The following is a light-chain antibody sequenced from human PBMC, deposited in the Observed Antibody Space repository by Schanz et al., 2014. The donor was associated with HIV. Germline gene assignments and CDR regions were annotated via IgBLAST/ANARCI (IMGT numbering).Light chain of an antibody. Sequence: ETVLTQSPGSLSLSPGERATLSCRASQSVSSSYLAWYQQKPGQAPRLLLFGASRRATGIPDRFSGSGSGTDFSLTISRLEPEDFAVYYCQQYGVSPPWTFGQGTRVEIK. CDR2: GAS. CDR1: QSVSSSY. J-gene: IGKJ1*01. V-gene: IGKV3-20*01. CDR3: QQYGVSPPWT.